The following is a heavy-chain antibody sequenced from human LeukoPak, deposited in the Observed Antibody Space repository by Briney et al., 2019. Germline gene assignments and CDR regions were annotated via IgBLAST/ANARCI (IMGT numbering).Heavy chain of an antibody. Sequence: ASVKVSCKASGYTFTSYYMHWVRQAPGQGLEWMGIINPSGGSTSYAQKFQGWVTMTRDTSISTAYMELSRLRSDDTAVYYCARGRYSSSWYGYNWFDPWGQGTLVTVSS. CDR3: ARGRYSSSWYGYNWFDP. CDR1: GYTFTSYY. D-gene: IGHD6-13*01. J-gene: IGHJ5*02. CDR2: INPSGGST. V-gene: IGHV1-46*01.